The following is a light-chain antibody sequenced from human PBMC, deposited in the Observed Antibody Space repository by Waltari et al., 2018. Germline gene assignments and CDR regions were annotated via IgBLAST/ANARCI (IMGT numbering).Light chain of an antibody. V-gene: IGKV1-39*01. J-gene: IGKJ4*01. Sequence: CRASQSISHYFNGYQQKPGEAPKLLIYAISHLQSGVPSRFSGSGSGTDFTLTISDLQPEDFAVYSCQQTYSTPLTFGGGTKVEIK. CDR3: QQTYSTPLT. CDR2: AIS. CDR1: QSISHY.